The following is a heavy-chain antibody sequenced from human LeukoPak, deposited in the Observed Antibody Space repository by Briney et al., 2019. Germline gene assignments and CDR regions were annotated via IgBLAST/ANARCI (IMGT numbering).Heavy chain of an antibody. V-gene: IGHV4-39*01. CDR3: ARLLIKYYDFWSGFPGGGSRYYMDV. Sequence: SETLSLTCTVSGGSISSSSYYWGWIRQPPGKGLEWIGSIYYSGSTYYNPSLKSRVTISVDTSKNQFSLKLSSVTAADTAVYYCARLLIKYYDFWSGFPGGGSRYYMDVWGKGTTVTVSS. CDR1: GGSISSSSYY. CDR2: IYYSGST. D-gene: IGHD3-3*01. J-gene: IGHJ6*03.